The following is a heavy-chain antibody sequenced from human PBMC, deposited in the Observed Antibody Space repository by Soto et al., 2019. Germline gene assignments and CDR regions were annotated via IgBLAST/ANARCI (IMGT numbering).Heavy chain of an antibody. CDR1: GFTLSSYG. Sequence: QVQLVESGGGVVQPGRSLRLSCAASGFTLSSYGMHWVRQAPGKGLEWVAVISYDGSDKYYADSVKGRFTISRDNSKNTLYLQMNSLRDEDTAVYSCVYFHQWGQGTLVTVSS. J-gene: IGHJ1*01. CDR3: VYFHQ. CDR2: ISYDGSDK. V-gene: IGHV3-30*03.